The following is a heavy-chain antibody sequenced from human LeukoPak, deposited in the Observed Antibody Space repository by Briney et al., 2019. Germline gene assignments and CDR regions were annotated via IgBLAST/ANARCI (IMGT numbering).Heavy chain of an antibody. D-gene: IGHD7-27*01. Sequence: GASVKVSCTASGYTFTSYYMHWVQQAPGQGLEWMGIINPSGGSTSYAQKFQGRVTMARDTSTSTVYMELSSLRSEDTAVYYCARVSGYGMDVWGQGTTVTVSS. CDR3: ARVSGYGMDV. CDR1: GYTFTSYY. V-gene: IGHV1-46*01. CDR2: INPSGGST. J-gene: IGHJ6*02.